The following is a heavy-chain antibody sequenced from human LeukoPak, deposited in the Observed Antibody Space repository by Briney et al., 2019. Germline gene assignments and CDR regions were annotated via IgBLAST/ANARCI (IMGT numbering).Heavy chain of an antibody. Sequence: SETLSLTCSVSGGSIGTFHWHWIRQPPGKGLEWIGYIFTTEVTNYSPSLKSRVTISVDTSKNQFSLRLSSVTAADMAVYYCARSDGIVGEEAWFDPWGQGTLVTVSS. J-gene: IGHJ5*02. CDR1: GGSIGTFH. CDR3: ARSDGIVGEEAWFDP. CDR2: IFTTEVT. D-gene: IGHD1-26*01. V-gene: IGHV4-4*09.